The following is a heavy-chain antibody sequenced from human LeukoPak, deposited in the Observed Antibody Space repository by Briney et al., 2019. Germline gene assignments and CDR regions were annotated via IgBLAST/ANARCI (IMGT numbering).Heavy chain of an antibody. CDR1: GYPFTTYT. Sequence: PGASVKVSCKASGYPFTTYTLNWVRQAPGQGLEWMGWIDTNTGNPTYAQALTGRFVFSLDTSVSTAFLQINSLKAEDTAVYYCARGIGAFDIWGQGTMVIVSS. CDR3: ARGIGAFDI. J-gene: IGHJ3*02. V-gene: IGHV7-4-1*02. CDR2: IDTNTGNP. D-gene: IGHD3-3*01.